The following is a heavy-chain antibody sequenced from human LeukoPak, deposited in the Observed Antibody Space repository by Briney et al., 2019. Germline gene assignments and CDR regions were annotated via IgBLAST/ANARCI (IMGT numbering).Heavy chain of an antibody. CDR2: INHSGST. V-gene: IGHV4-34*01. CDR1: GGSFGGYY. D-gene: IGHD3-22*01. J-gene: IGHJ4*02. CDR3: ARRIFGSGGYYGNFDY. Sequence: PSETLSLTCAVYGGSFGGYYWSWIRQPPGKGLEWIGEINHSGSTNYNPSLKSRVTISVDTSKNQYSLKLSSVTAADTAVYYCARRIFGSGGYYGNFDYWGQGTLVTVSS.